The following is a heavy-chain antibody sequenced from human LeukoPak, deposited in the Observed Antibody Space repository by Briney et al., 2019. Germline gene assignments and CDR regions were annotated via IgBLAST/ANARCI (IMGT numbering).Heavy chain of an antibody. CDR3: ARGVAVSAFSAFDV. CDR1: GFTLSRYS. V-gene: IGHV3-48*01. D-gene: IGHD6-19*01. J-gene: IGHJ3*01. Sequence: GGSLRLSCVASGFTLSRYSMNWVRHAPGRGLEWVSYTGSSSTIIYYADSVKGRFTISRDNAKNSLYLKMNSVKAEDTDVYSCARGVAVSAFSAFDVWGQGTMVTVSS. CDR2: TGSSSTII.